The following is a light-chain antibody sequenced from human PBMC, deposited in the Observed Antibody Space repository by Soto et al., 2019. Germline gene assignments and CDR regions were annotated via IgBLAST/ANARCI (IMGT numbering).Light chain of an antibody. CDR1: SSDVGGYNY. CDR3: SSFADNNTVI. J-gene: IGLJ2*01. Sequence: QSVLTQPPSASGSPGQSVTISCIGTSSDVGGYNYVSWYQQHPGKAPKLMIYEVTKRPSGVPDRFSGSKSGNTASLTVSGLQAEDDADYYCSSFADNNTVIFGGGTKLTVL. V-gene: IGLV2-8*01. CDR2: EVT.